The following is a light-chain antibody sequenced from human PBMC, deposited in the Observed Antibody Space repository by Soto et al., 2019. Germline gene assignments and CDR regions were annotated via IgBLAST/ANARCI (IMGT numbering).Light chain of an antibody. V-gene: IGKV3-20*01. Sequence: EIVLTQSPDTLSLSPGESATLSCRASQSVSSNYLAWYQQKPGRAPRLLIYGASNRATGIPDRFSGSGSGTDFTLTITRLEPKDFAGFYCQQYDDSITFGQGTRLEI. J-gene: IGKJ5*01. CDR2: GAS. CDR1: QSVSSNY. CDR3: QQYDDSIT.